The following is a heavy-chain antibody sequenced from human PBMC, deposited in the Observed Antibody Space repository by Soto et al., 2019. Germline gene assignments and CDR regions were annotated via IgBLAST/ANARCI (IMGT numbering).Heavy chain of an antibody. J-gene: IGHJ4*02. V-gene: IGHV4-39*01. CDR3: ASFTKNYIFGVVISMIGRIDY. CDR2: IYYSGST. Sequence: SETLSLTCTVSGGSISSSSYYWGWIRQPPGKGLEWIGSIYYSGSTYYNPSLKSRVTISVDTSKNQFSLKLSSVTAADTAVYYCASFTKNYIFGVVISMIGRIDYWGQGTLVTVSS. D-gene: IGHD3-3*01. CDR1: GGSISSSSYY.